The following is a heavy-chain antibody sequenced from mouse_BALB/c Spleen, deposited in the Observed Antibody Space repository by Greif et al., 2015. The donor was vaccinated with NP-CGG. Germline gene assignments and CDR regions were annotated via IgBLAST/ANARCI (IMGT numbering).Heavy chain of an antibody. J-gene: IGHJ2*01. V-gene: IGHV5-12*02. Sequence: EVKVVESGGGLVQPGGSLKLSCATSGFTFSDYYMYWVRQTPEKRLEWVAYISNGGGSTYYPDTVKGRFTISRDNAKNTLYLQMRCLMSEDTAMYYCARQGYCSLDYWGQGTTLTVSS. D-gene: IGHD1-1*01. CDR1: GFTFSDYY. CDR3: ARQGYCSLDY. CDR2: ISNGGGST.